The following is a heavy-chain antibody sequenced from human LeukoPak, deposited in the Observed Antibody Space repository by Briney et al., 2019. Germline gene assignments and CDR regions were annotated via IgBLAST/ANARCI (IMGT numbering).Heavy chain of an antibody. D-gene: IGHD5-24*01. CDR2: IIPIFGTA. J-gene: IGHJ4*02. Sequence: VASVKVSCKASGGTFSSYAIGWVRQAPGQGLEWMGGIIPIFGTANYAQKFQGRVTITADESTSTAYMELSSLRSEDTAVYYCARDNRPPRDGYKINAFDYWGQGTLVTVSS. CDR3: ARDNRPPRDGYKINAFDY. CDR1: GGTFSSYA. V-gene: IGHV1-69*01.